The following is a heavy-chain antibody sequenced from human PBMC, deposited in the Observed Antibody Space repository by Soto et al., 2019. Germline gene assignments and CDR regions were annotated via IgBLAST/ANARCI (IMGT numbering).Heavy chain of an antibody. CDR1: GGTFSSYA. Sequence: SVKVSCKASGGTFSSYAISWVRQAPGQGLEWMGGIIPIFGTANYAQKFQGRVTITADESTSTAYMELSSLRSEDTAVYYCARDSGRVLHNWNYAYYGMDVWGQGTTVTVSS. V-gene: IGHV1-69*13. CDR3: ARDSGRVLHNWNYAYYGMDV. J-gene: IGHJ6*02. D-gene: IGHD1-20*01. CDR2: IIPIFGTA.